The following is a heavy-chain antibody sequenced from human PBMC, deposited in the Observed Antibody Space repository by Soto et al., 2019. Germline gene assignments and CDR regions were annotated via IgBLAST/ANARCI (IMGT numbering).Heavy chain of an antibody. CDR2: FRESGGTT. J-gene: IGHJ6*02. V-gene: IGHV3-23*01. D-gene: IGHD2-2*01. CDR3: AKDGVPIVVVPAALDV. CDR1: GFRFTFSTSA. Sequence: GGXLRLSCAASGFRFTFSTSAMSWVRQAPGKGLEWVSTFRESGGTTQYADSVKGRFTISRDNSKNTLYLQMNSLRAEDTAVYYCAKDGVPIVVVPAALDVWGQGTTVTVSS.